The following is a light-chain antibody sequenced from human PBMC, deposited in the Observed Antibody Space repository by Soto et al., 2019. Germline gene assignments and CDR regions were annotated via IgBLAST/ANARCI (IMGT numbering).Light chain of an antibody. CDR3: QQRSNWPT. Sequence: DIVLTQSPATLSLSPGERATLSCRASQSVSSYLAWYQQQPGQAPRLLIYDASNRATGIPARFSGSGSGTDFTLTISSLEPEDFAAYYCQQRSNWPTFGQGTKVEIK. V-gene: IGKV3-11*01. CDR1: QSVSSY. CDR2: DAS. J-gene: IGKJ1*01.